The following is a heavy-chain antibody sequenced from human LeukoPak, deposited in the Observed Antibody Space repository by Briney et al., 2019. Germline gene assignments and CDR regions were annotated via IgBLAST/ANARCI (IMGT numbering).Heavy chain of an antibody. CDR1: GYTFTSYD. J-gene: IGHJ4*02. V-gene: IGHV1-8*03. CDR3: ARETKYYFDY. Sequence: GASXKVSCKASGYTFTSYDINWVGQATGQGLEWMGLMNPNSGNTVYSQKFQGRVTITTNTSISTSYMELSSLRSEDTAVYYCARETKYYFDYWGQGTLVTVSS. CDR2: MNPNSGNT.